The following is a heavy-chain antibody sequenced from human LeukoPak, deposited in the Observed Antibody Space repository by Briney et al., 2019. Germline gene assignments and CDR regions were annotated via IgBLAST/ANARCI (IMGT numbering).Heavy chain of an antibody. CDR2: ISSRGGST. J-gene: IGHJ4*02. Sequence: QPGGSLRLSCTGSGFTFGSYAMSWVRQAPGRGLEWVSSISSRGGSTYYTDSVRGRFTISRDNSKNTLYLQMNSLRDEDTAVYYCAKDRSNWGREVLYYWGRGTPVTVSS. CDR3: AKDRSNWGREVLYY. D-gene: IGHD7-27*01. CDR1: GFTFGSYA. V-gene: IGHV3-23*01.